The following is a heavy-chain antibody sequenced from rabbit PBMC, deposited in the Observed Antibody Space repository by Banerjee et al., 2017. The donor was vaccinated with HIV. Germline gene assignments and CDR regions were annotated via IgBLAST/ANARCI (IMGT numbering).Heavy chain of an antibody. CDR3: ARDLAGVIGWNFNL. CDR1: GFDFSSNA. CDR2: IYAGSSSST. J-gene: IGHJ4*01. V-gene: IGHV1S40*01. Sequence: QSLEESGGDLVKPGASLTLTCKASGFDFSSNALCWVCQAPGKGLEGIACIYAGSSSSTYYASWAKGRFTISKTSSTTVTLQMTSLTAADTATYFCARDLAGVIGWNFNLWGPGTLVTVS. D-gene: IGHD4-1*01.